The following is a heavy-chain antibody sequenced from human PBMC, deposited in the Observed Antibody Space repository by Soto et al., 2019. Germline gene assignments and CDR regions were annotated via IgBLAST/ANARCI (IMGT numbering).Heavy chain of an antibody. V-gene: IGHV3-23*01. CDR1: GFTFSSYA. Sequence: PGGSLRLSCAASGFTFSSYAMSWLRQAPGKGLEWVSAISGSGGSTYYADSVKGRFTISRDNSKNTLYLQMNSLRAEDTAVYYCAKNYGSGQLVYMEVWGNALTVTLPS. CDR3: AKNYGSGQLVYMEV. D-gene: IGHD3-10*01. CDR2: ISGSGGST. J-gene: IGHJ6*03.